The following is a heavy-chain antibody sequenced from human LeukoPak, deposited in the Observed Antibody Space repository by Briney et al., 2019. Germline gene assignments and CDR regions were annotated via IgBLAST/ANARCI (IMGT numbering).Heavy chain of an antibody. CDR3: AKVKTSKVGATTFIFDY. J-gene: IGHJ4*02. Sequence: PGGSLRLSCAASGFTFSSYAMSWVRQAPGKGLEWVSAISGSGGSTYYADSVKGRFTISRDNSKNTLYLQMNSLRAEDTAVYYCAKVKTSKVGATTFIFDYWGQGTLVTVSS. D-gene: IGHD1-26*01. CDR2: ISGSGGST. V-gene: IGHV3-23*01. CDR1: GFTFSSYA.